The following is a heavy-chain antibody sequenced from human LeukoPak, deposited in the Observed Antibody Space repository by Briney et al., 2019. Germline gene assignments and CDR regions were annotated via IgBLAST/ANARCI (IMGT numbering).Heavy chain of an antibody. CDR2: IWYDGSNK. CDR3: ARDRRGSENYHYFDY. CDR1: GFTFRSHG. V-gene: IGHV3-33*01. D-gene: IGHD3-10*01. Sequence: GRSLRLSCAASGFTFRSHGMHWVRQAPGKGLERVAVIWYDGSNKYYADSVKGRFTISRDNSKNTLYLEMNSLRAEDTAVYYCARDRRGSENYHYFDYWGQGTLVTVSS. J-gene: IGHJ4*02.